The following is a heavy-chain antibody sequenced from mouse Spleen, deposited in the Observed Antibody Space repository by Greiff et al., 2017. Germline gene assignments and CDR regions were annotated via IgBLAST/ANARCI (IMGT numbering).Heavy chain of an antibody. J-gene: IGHJ3*01. CDR3: TTEGVGNSSPWFAY. D-gene: IGHD2-1*01. Sequence: EVQLQQSGAELVRPGASVKLSCTASGFNIKDDYMHWVKQRPEQGLEWIGWIDPENGDTEYASKFQGKATITADTSSNTAYLQLSSLTSEDTAVYYCTTEGVGNSSPWFAYWGQGTLVTVSA. CDR1: GFNIKDDY. CDR2: IDPENGDT. V-gene: IGHV14-4*01.